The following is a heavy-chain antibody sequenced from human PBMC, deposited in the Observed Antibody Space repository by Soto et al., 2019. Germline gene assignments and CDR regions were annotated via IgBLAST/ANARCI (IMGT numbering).Heavy chain of an antibody. CDR1: GGSFSGYY. J-gene: IGHJ5*02. CDR3: ARWAAMVIYRGNWFDP. CDR2: INHSGST. Sequence: SETLSLTCAVYGGSFSGYYWSWIRQPPGKGLEWIGEINHSGSTNYNPSLKSRVTISVDTSKNQFSLKLSSVTAADTAEYYCARWAAMVIYRGNWFDPWGQGTLVAVSS. V-gene: IGHV4-34*01. D-gene: IGHD5-18*01.